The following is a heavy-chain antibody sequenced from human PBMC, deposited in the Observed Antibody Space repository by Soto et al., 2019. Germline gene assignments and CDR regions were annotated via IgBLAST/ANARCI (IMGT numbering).Heavy chain of an antibody. Sequence: PSETLSLTCAASGGSISSYYWSWIRQPPGKGLEWIADIYYSGSTNDNAALERRGSRSVDTSKPQFSPKLSSVTAADTAVYYYARYYGDYTSPPFDSWGQGTMVPVS. D-gene: IGHD4-17*01. J-gene: IGHJ5*01. CDR2: IYYSGST. CDR3: ARYYGDYTSPPFDS. CDR1: GGSISSYY. V-gene: IGHV4-59*08.